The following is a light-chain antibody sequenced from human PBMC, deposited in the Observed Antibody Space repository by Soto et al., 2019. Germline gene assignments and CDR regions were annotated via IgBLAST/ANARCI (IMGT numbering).Light chain of an antibody. V-gene: IGKV4-1*01. CDR1: QSVLYSSNNKNY. J-gene: IGKJ1*01. Sequence: DIVMTQSPDSLAVSLGERSTINCKSSQSVLYSSNNKNYLAWYQQKPGQPPKLLIYLASTRESGVPDRFSGSGSGTDFTLTISSLQAEDVAVYYCQHYYITPPWTFGQGTKVDIK. CDR2: LAS. CDR3: QHYYITPPWT.